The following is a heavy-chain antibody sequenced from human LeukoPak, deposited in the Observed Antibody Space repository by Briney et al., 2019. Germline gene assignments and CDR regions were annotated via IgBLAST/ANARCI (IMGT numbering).Heavy chain of an antibody. CDR3: AKDLFRSGYYLFDY. V-gene: IGHV3-9*01. D-gene: IGHD3-3*01. J-gene: IGHJ4*02. Sequence: GGSLRRSCAASGFTFDDYAMHWVRQAPGKGLEWVSGISWNSGSIGYADSVKGRFTISRDNAKNSLYLQMNSLRAEDTALYYCAKDLFRSGYYLFDYWGQGTLVTVSS. CDR2: ISWNSGSI. CDR1: GFTFDDYA.